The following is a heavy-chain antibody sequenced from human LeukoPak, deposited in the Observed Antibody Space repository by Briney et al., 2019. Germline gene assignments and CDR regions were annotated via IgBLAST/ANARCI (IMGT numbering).Heavy chain of an antibody. J-gene: IGHJ5*02. D-gene: IGHD2-15*01. V-gene: IGHV1-69*01. Sequence: SVKVSCKASGGTFSSYAISWVRQAPGQGLEWMGGIIPIFGTANYAQKFQGRVTITADESTSTAYMELSSLRSEDTAVYYCARDFVDGYCSGGSRHNRFDPWGQETLVTVSS. CDR3: ARDFVDGYCSGGSRHNRFDP. CDR1: GGTFSSYA. CDR2: IIPIFGTA.